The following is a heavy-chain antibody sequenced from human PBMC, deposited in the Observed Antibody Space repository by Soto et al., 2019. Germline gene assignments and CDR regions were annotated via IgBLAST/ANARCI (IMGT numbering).Heavy chain of an antibody. CDR2: ISAYNGNT. V-gene: IGHV1-18*01. J-gene: IGHJ5*02. CDR3: AREGFRVFGVVISYNWFGT. CDR1: GDTFTSCC. Sequence: VKVCCKASGDTFTSCCIRCLRQAPGKGLEWMGWISAYNGNTNYAQKLQGKVTMTTATSTSTADRELRSLRSDDTDVYYCAREGFRVFGVVISYNWFGTWGQRTLVSVAS. D-gene: IGHD3-3*01.